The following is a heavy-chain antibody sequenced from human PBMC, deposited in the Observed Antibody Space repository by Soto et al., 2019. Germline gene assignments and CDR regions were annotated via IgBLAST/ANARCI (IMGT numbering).Heavy chain of an antibody. V-gene: IGHV1-3*01. CDR2: INAGNGNT. CDR1: GYTFTSYA. J-gene: IGHJ3*02. Sequence: QVQLVQSGAEVKKPGASVKVSCTASGYTFTSYAMHWVRQAPGQRLEWMGWINAGNGNTKYSQKFQGRVTITRDTSASTAYMELSSLRAEVTAVYYWARDRQWYGGAFDSWGQGTMVTVSS. D-gene: IGHD3-10*01. CDR3: ARDRQWYGGAFDS.